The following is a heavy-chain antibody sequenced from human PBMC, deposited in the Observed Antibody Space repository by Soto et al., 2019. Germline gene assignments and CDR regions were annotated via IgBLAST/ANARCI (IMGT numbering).Heavy chain of an antibody. CDR1: GYTFISYA. CDR2: INAGNGNR. D-gene: IGHD4-17*01. CDR3: ARSDGPLGDY. V-gene: IGHV1-3*01. Sequence: QVQLVQSGAEVKKPGASVKVSCKASGYTFISYAMHWVRQAPGQRLEWMGWINAGNGNRKYSQKFQGRVTITRDTSASTAYMELSSLRSEDTAVYYCARSDGPLGDYWGQGTLVTVSS. J-gene: IGHJ4*02.